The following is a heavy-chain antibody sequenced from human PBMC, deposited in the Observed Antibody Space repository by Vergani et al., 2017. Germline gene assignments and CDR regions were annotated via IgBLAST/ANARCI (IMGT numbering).Heavy chain of an antibody. J-gene: IGHJ4*02. CDR2: INHSGST. Sequence: QVQLQQWGAGLLKPSETLSLTCAVYGGSFSGYYWSWIRQPPGKGLEWIGEINHSGSTNYNPSLKSRFTISVDTSKNQFYLKLSSVTAADTAVYYCARGVDTAMVTIDYWGQGTLVTVSA. CDR3: ARGVDTAMVTIDY. CDR1: GGSFSGYY. V-gene: IGHV4-34*01. D-gene: IGHD5-18*01.